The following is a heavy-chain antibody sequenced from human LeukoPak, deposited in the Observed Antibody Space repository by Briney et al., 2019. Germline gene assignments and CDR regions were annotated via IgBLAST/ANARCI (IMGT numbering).Heavy chain of an antibody. D-gene: IGHD2-15*01. V-gene: IGHV1-2*02. CDR2: NNPNSGGT. Sequence: ASVKVSCKASGYTFTGYYMHWVRQAPGQGLEWMGWNNPNSGGTNYAQKFQGRVTMTRDTSISTAYMELSRLRSDDTAVYYCARGTRRIVVVVAATNWFDPWDRGTLVTVSS. J-gene: IGHJ5*02. CDR1: GYTFTGYY. CDR3: ARGTRRIVVVVAATNWFDP.